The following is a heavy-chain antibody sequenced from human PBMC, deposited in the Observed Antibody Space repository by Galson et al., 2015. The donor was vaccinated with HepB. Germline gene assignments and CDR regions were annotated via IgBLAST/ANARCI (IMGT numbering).Heavy chain of an antibody. D-gene: IGHD6-6*01. CDR1: GYTFTSYG. CDR2: ISAYNGNT. J-gene: IGHJ4*02. V-gene: IGHV1-18*01. Sequence: SVKVSCKASGYTFTSYGISWVRQAPGQGLEWMGWISAYNGNTNYAQKLQGRVTMTTDTSTSTAYMELRSLRSDDTAVYYCASINVSRYSSSAGRLDYWGQGTLVTVSS. CDR3: ASINVSRYSSSAGRLDY.